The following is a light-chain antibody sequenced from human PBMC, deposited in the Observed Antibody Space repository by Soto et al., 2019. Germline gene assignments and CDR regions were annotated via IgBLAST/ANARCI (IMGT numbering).Light chain of an antibody. CDR2: KAS. Sequence: DIQMTQSPSTLSASVGDRVTITCRASHSISAWLAWYQQKPGKAPKLLIYKASTLDSGVPSRFSGSGSGTEFNLTVSSLQPDDFAPYYCHQYHSCFTYTFGQGTKLEIK. CDR1: HSISAW. J-gene: IGKJ2*01. CDR3: HQYHSCFTYT. V-gene: IGKV1-5*03.